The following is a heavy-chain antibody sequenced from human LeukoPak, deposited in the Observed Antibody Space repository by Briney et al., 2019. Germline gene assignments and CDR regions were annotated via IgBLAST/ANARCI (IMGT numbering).Heavy chain of an antibody. Sequence: PGGSLRLSCAASGFIFSSHNMNWVRQTPMKGLAWVSSIGTDGSYIYYADSVQGRFTISRDNAKNSLYLQMNSLTAEDTAVYYCARKMKTGDRVGTFDIWGQGTMVTVSS. CDR2: IGTDGSYI. J-gene: IGHJ3*02. CDR3: ARKMKTGDRVGTFDI. V-gene: IGHV3-21*01. CDR1: GFIFSSHN. D-gene: IGHD1-1*01.